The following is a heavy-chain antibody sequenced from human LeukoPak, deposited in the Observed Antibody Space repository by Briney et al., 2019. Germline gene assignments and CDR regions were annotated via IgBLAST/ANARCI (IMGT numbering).Heavy chain of an antibody. CDR3: AREPRDDWYSDS. Sequence: GESLRLSCVASGFTLRRNYMSWXRQAPGKGLEWVSLIDYDGSTDYADSVKGRFTISRDHSKNSLYLQMDTLRVEDTAVYYCAREPRDDWYSDSWGQGTLVTVSS. D-gene: IGHD3-9*01. CDR2: IDYDGST. J-gene: IGHJ4*02. CDR1: GFTLRRNY. V-gene: IGHV3-53*01.